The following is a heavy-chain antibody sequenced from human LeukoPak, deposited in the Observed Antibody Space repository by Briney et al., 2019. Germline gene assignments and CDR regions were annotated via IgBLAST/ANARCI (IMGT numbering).Heavy chain of an antibody. CDR2: IYYSGST. J-gene: IGHJ3*02. Sequence: SETLSLTCTVSGGSISSGDYYWSWIRQPPGRGLECIGSIYYSGSTYYNPSLKSRATILVDTSRNQFSLKLSSVTAADTAVYYCARIYPIIGYCSSTSCPASFDIWGQGTMVTVSS. CDR3: ARIYPIIGYCSSTSCPASFDI. D-gene: IGHD2-2*01. CDR1: GGSISSGDYY. V-gene: IGHV4-39*07.